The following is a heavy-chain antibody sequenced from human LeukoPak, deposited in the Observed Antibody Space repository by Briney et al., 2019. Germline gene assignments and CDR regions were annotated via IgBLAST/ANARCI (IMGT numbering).Heavy chain of an antibody. J-gene: IGHJ4*02. CDR3: ARREVVPAAMGGRFDY. CDR2: IYYSGST. D-gene: IGHD2-2*01. V-gene: IGHV4-39*01. Sequence: SETLSLTCTVSGGSISSSSYYWGWIRQPPGKGLEWIGSIYYSGSTYYNPSLKSRVTTSVDTSKNQFSLKLSSVTAADTAVYYCARREVVPAAMGGRFDYWGQGTLVTVSS. CDR1: GGSISSSSYY.